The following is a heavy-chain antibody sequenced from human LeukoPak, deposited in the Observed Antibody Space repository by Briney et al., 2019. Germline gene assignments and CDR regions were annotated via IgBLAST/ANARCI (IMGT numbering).Heavy chain of an antibody. Sequence: GGSLRLSCTASGFTFGDYAMSWVRQAPGKGLEWVSFIRSNFYGGTTDYAASVKGRFTISRDGSKSIAYLQMNSLKTEDTAVYYCTRGGGGDPVDYWGQGALVTVSS. J-gene: IGHJ4*02. CDR2: IRSNFYGGTT. CDR1: GFTFGDYA. CDR3: TRGGGGDPVDY. V-gene: IGHV3-49*04. D-gene: IGHD3-16*01.